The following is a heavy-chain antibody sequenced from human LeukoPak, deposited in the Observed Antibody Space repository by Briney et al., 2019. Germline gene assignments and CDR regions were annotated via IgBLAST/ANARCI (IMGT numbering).Heavy chain of an antibody. CDR2: INTNTGNP. J-gene: IGHJ4*02. CDR3: ARLSAHSGSHHDY. CDR1: GYTFTSYA. V-gene: IGHV7-4-1*02. Sequence: ASVKVSCKASGYTFTSYAMNWVRQAPGQGLEWMGWINTNTGNPMYAQGFTGRFVFSLGTSVSTAYLQISSLEAEDTAVYYCARLSAHSGSHHDYWGQGTLVTVSS. D-gene: IGHD1-26*01.